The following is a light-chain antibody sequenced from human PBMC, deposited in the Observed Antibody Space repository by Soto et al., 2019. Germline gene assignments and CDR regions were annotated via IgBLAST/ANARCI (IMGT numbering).Light chain of an antibody. CDR3: HQYNSWPPGT. V-gene: IGKV3-15*01. CDR1: QSMSSD. J-gene: IGKJ2*01. Sequence: EIVLTPSPASLSFSPVQIATLSCRASQSMSSDVAWYQQKPGQAPRLLTSDASTRATGIPARFSGSGSGTEFTLTISSLQSEDFALYYCHQYNSWPPGTVGQGTKVDI. CDR2: DAS.